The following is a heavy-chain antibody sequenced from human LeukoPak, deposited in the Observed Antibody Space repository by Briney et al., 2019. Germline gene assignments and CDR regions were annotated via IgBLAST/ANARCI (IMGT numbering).Heavy chain of an antibody. CDR2: IKTDGSEK. CDR1: GFTFSNYW. CDR3: VRDGYTGSYYDY. J-gene: IGHJ4*02. V-gene: IGHV3-7*05. Sequence: GGSLRLSCAASGFTFSNYWMSWVRQAPGKGLEWLANIKTDGSEKYYVDSVKGRFTISRDNAKTSLYLQMNSLRAEDTAVYYCVRDGYTGSYYDYWGQGTLVTASA. D-gene: IGHD1-26*01.